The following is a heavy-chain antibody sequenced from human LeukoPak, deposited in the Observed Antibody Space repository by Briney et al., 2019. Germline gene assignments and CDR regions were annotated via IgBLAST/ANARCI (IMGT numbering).Heavy chain of an antibody. D-gene: IGHD2-2*01. CDR3: ARVGVVVPAAMRGYDY. Sequence: MPSGTLSLTCAVSGGSISSSNWWSWVRQPPGKGLEWIGEIYRSGSTNYNPSLKSRVTISVDKSKNQFSLKLSSVTAADTAVYYCARVGVVVPAAMRGYDYWGQGTLVTVSS. CDR1: GGSISSSNW. CDR2: IYRSGST. J-gene: IGHJ4*02. V-gene: IGHV4-4*02.